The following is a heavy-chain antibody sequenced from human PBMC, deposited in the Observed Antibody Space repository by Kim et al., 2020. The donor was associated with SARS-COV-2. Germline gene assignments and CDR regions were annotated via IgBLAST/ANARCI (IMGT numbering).Heavy chain of an antibody. D-gene: IGHD6-19*01. Sequence: ADYVKVRFTLARDNSKNTLYPQMNSRRAEDTAVYYCARAVAGTYYYGMDVWGQGTTVTVSS. CDR3: ARAVAGTYYYGMDV. J-gene: IGHJ6*02. V-gene: IGHV3-30*01.